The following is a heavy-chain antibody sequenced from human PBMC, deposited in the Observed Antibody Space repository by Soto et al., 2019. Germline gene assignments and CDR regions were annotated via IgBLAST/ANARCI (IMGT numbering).Heavy chain of an antibody. J-gene: IGHJ4*02. CDR2: IIVSNGSP. V-gene: IGHV1-3*01. Sequence: QVQLVQSGAEVKEPGASVRVSCKASGYTFTSHTLHWARQAPGQGLEWMGWIIVSNGSPRYAPQFQGRVTFGRDTSATTAYMELSSLTSEDTAVYYCAREPEDGVPGYYWGQGTLVVVSS. CDR1: GYTFTSHT. CDR3: AREPEDGVPGYY. D-gene: IGHD3-3*01.